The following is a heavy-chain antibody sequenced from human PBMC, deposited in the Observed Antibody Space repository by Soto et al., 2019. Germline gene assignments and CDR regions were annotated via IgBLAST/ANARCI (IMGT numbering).Heavy chain of an antibody. CDR3: AKDIRYCSSTSCRNYYYYGMDV. CDR2: ISYDGSNK. Sequence: QVQLVESGGGVVQPGRSLRLSCAASGFTFSSYGMHWVRQAPGKGLEWVAVISYDGSNKYYADSVKGRFTISRDNSKNTLYLQMNSLRAEDTAVNYCAKDIRYCSSTSCRNYYYYGMDVWGQGTTVTVSS. CDR1: GFTFSSYG. J-gene: IGHJ6*02. D-gene: IGHD2-2*01. V-gene: IGHV3-30*18.